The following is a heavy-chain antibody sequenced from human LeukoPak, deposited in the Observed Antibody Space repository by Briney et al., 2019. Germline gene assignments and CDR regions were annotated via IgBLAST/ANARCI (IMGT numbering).Heavy chain of an antibody. D-gene: IGHD3-22*01. Sequence: GGSLRLSCAASGFPFSSYSMNWVRQAPGKGLEWISYISSHSSTIYYADSVQGRFTISRDNAKNSLYLQMNSLRAEDTAVYYCAGSAYYRDFDYWGQGTLVTVSS. CDR1: GFPFSSYS. V-gene: IGHV3-48*01. CDR2: ISSHSSTI. CDR3: AGSAYYRDFDY. J-gene: IGHJ4*02.